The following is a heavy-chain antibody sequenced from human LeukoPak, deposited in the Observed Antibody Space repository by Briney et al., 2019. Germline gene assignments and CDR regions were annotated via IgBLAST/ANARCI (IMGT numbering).Heavy chain of an antibody. D-gene: IGHD3-22*01. V-gene: IGHV3-74*01. CDR3: ARRGSYHYDSSRRYYYYMDV. J-gene: IGHJ6*03. CDR1: GFTFSSYW. CDR2: INSDGSST. Sequence: PGGSLRLSCAASGFTFSSYWMHWVRQAPGKGLVWVSRINSDGSSTSYADSVKGRFTISRDNAKNTLYLQMNSLRAEDTAVYYCARRGSYHYDSSRRYYYYMDVWGKGTTVTVSS.